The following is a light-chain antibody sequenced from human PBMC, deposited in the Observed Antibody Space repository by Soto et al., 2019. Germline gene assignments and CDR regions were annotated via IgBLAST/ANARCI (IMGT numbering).Light chain of an antibody. V-gene: IGKV3-20*01. Sequence: ELVLTQSPGTLSLSPGARATLSCRASQSVSTNQLAWYQQKPGQAPRLLIYGASSRATGIADRFSGTGSGTDFTLTISRLEPEDFAVDDCQYYYESSPFGRGTKVDIK. CDR1: QSVSTNQ. J-gene: IGKJ4*01. CDR3: QYYYESSP. CDR2: GAS.